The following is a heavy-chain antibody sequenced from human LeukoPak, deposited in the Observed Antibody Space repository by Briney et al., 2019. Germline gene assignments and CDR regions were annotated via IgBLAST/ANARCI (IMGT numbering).Heavy chain of an antibody. V-gene: IGHV1-24*01. D-gene: IGHD6-6*01. CDR2: FDPEDGET. CDR3: ARGVAARSYYYYYYMDV. Sequence: ASVKVSCKVSGYTLTELSMHWVRQAPGKGLEWMGNFDPEDGETIYAQKFQGRVTMTEDTSTDTAYMELSSLRSEDTAVYYCARGVAARSYYYYYYMDVWGKGTTVTVS. J-gene: IGHJ6*03. CDR1: GYTLTELS.